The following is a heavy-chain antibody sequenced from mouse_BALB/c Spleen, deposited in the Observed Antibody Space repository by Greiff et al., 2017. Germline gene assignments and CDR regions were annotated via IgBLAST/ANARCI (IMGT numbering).Heavy chain of an antibody. J-gene: IGHJ3*01. CDR2: IWAGGST. V-gene: IGHV2-9*02. CDR3: ARESLYYGSSYGGFAY. D-gene: IGHD1-1*01. Sequence: QVQLKESGPGLVAPSQSLSITCTVSGFSLTSYGVHWVRQPPGKGLEWLGVIWAGGSTNYNSALMSRLSISKDNSKSQVFLKMNSLQTDDTAMYYCARESLYYGSSYGGFAYWGQGTLVTVSA. CDR1: GFSLTSYG.